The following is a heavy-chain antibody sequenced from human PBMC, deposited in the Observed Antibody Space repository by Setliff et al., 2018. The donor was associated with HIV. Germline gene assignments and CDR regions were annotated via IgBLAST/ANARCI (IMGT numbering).Heavy chain of an antibody. CDR2: ISRSSNTV. D-gene: IGHD6-19*01. Sequence: GESLKISCAASGFTFSTYSMNWVRQAPGKGLEWVSYISRSSNTVYYADSLKGRFTISRDNAKNSLYLQMNSLRVEDTAAYYCARASYSSGWYAVMDVWGKGTTVTVSS. J-gene: IGHJ6*03. CDR3: ARASYSSGWYAVMDV. CDR1: GFTFSTYS. V-gene: IGHV3-48*01.